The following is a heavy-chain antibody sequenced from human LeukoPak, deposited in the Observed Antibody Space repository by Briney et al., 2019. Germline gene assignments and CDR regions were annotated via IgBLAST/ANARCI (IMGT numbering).Heavy chain of an antibody. J-gene: IGHJ4*02. CDR1: GFTVSSNY. V-gene: IGHV3-66*01. D-gene: IGHD6-6*01. Sequence: GGPLRLSCAASGFTVSSNYMSWVRQAPGKGLEWVSVTYSGGYTDYPDSVKGRFTISRDSSKNTLYLQMNSLRAEDTAVYYCASLRSSSPVQVYWGQGTLVTVSS. CDR3: ASLRSSSPVQVY. CDR2: TYSGGYT.